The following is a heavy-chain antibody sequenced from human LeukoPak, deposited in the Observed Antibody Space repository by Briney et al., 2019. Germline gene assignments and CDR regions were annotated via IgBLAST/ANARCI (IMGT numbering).Heavy chain of an antibody. V-gene: IGHV3-23*01. D-gene: IGHD4/OR15-4a*01. Sequence: GGSLRLSCAASGFTFSSYAMSWVRQAPGKGLEWVSAISGSGGSTYYADSVKGRFTISRDNSKNTLYLQMNSLRAEDTAVYYCAKDRASILEGPNYGPFDYWGQGTLVTVSS. CDR2: ISGSGGST. J-gene: IGHJ4*02. CDR3: AKDRASILEGPNYGPFDY. CDR1: GFTFSSYA.